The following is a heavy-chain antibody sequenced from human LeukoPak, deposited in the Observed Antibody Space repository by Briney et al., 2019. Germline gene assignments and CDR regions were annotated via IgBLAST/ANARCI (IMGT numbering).Heavy chain of an antibody. J-gene: IGHJ4*02. CDR2: ISSNGDRT. V-gene: IGHV3-64*01. CDR1: GFTFSTYA. D-gene: IGHD6-13*01. Sequence: PGGSLRLSCAASGFTFSTYAMHWVRQGPGKGLEYVSSISSNGDRTYYANSVKGRCTISRDNSRNTLYLQMGSLRAEDMAVYYCARGGVNVAAAGFDSWDQGTLVTVSS. CDR3: ARGGVNVAAAGFDS.